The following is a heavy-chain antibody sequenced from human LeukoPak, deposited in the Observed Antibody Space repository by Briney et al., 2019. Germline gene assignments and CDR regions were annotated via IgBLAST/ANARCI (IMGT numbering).Heavy chain of an antibody. CDR3: ATSILLRYSSRTDY. CDR2: FDPGDGET. CDR1: GYTLTELS. Sequence: AASVKVSCKVSGYTLTELSMHWVRQAPGKGLEWMGGFDPGDGETIYAQKFQGRVTMTEDTSTDTAYMELSSLRSEDTAVYYCATSILLRYSSRTDYWGQGTLVTVSS. D-gene: IGHD6-13*01. J-gene: IGHJ4*02. V-gene: IGHV1-24*01.